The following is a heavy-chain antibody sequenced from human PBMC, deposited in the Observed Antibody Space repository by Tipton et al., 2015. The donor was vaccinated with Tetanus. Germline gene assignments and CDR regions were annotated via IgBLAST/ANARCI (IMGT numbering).Heavy chain of an antibody. CDR3: AGPYGDYGY. D-gene: IGHD4-17*01. V-gene: IGHV3-48*02. J-gene: IGHJ4*02. Sequence: CAASGFAFSTYSMNWVRQAPGKGLEWLSYISSSSTTIYYADSVKGRFTISRDNAKNSLYLQMNSLRDEDTAVYYCAGPYGDYGYWGQGTLVTVSS. CDR2: ISSSSTTI. CDR1: GFAFSTYS.